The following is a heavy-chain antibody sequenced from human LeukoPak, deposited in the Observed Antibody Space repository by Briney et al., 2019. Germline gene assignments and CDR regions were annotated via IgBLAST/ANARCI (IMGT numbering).Heavy chain of an antibody. CDR2: IYYSGST. J-gene: IGHJ5*02. Sequence: PSETLSLTCTVSGGSISSSSYYWGWIRQPPGKGLEWIGSIYYSGSTYYNPSLKSQVTISVDTSKNQFSLKLSSVTAADTAVYYWARDKGSSSNSPRWFDPWGQGTLVTVSS. V-gene: IGHV4-39*07. CDR1: GGSISSSSYY. CDR3: ARDKGSSSNSPRWFDP. D-gene: IGHD2-2*01.